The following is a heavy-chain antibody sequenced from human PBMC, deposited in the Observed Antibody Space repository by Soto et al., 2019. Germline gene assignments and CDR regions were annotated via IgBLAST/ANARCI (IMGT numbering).Heavy chain of an antibody. CDR1: GGSFSGYY. Sequence: SETLSLTCAVYGGSFSGYYWSWIRQPPGKGLEWIGEINHSGSTNYNPSLKSRVTISVDTSKNQFSLKLSSVTAADTAVYYCAREGAYYDIFLDYYYYYMDVWGKGTTVTVSS. CDR3: AREGAYYDIFLDYYYYYMDV. J-gene: IGHJ6*03. CDR2: INHSGST. V-gene: IGHV4-34*01. D-gene: IGHD3-9*01.